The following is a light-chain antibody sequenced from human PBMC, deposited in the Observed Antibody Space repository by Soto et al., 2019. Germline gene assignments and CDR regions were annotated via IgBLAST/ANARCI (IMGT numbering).Light chain of an antibody. CDR1: QSISSSN. CDR3: QQYNSSPPEVT. V-gene: IGKV3-20*01. CDR2: GAS. J-gene: IGKJ3*01. Sequence: EIVLTQSPGTLSVSPGERVTLSCRASQSISSSNLAWYQQRPGQAPRLLIFGASHRATGIPDRFSGSGSGTDFTLTISRLEPEDFAVYYCQQYNSSPPEVTFGPGTKVDSK.